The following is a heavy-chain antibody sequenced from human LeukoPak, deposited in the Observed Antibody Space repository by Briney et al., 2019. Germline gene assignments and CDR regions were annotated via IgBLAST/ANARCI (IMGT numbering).Heavy chain of an antibody. J-gene: IGHJ5*02. CDR2: INPNSGGT. V-gene: IGHV1-2*02. D-gene: IGHD2-15*01. Sequence: ASVKVSCKASGYTFTGYHIHWVRQAPGQGPEWMGWINPNSGGTNYAQKFQGRVTMTRDTSISTAYIELNSLRSDDTAVYYCARGYCTGGSCSGAWFDPWGQGTLVTVSS. CDR3: ARGYCTGGSCSGAWFDP. CDR1: GYTFTGYH.